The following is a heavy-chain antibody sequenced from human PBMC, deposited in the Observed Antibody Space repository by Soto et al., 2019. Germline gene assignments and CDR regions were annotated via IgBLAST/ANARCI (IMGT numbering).Heavy chain of an antibody. V-gene: IGHV1-8*01. CDR2: MNPNSGNT. CDR3: ARAPLVVVAATRSYNWFDP. Sequence: ASVKVSCKASGYTFTSYDINWVRQATGQGLEWMGWMNPNSGNTGYAQKFQGRVTMTRNTSISTAYMELSSLRSEDTAVYYCARAPLVVVAATRSYNWFDPWGQGTLVTVSS. D-gene: IGHD2-15*01. CDR1: GYTFTSYD. J-gene: IGHJ5*02.